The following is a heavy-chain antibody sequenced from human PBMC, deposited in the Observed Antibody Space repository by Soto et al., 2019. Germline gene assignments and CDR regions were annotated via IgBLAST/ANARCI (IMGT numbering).Heavy chain of an antibody. J-gene: IGHJ4*02. CDR3: AKDKVGGVVITYHFDY. CDR2: ISWNSGYI. Sequence: PGGSLRLSCTASGFTFDDYAMHRVRQAPGKGLEWVSGISWNSGYIGYADSVKGRFTISRDNAKNSLYLQMNSLRAEDTALYYCAKDKVGGVVITYHFDYWGQGALVTVSS. CDR1: GFTFDDYA. V-gene: IGHV3-9*01. D-gene: IGHD3-3*01.